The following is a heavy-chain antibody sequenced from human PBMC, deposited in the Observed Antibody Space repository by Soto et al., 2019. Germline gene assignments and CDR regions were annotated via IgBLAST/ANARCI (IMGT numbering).Heavy chain of an antibody. J-gene: IGHJ3*02. Sequence: SETLSLTCTVSGGSISSYYWSWIRQSPGKGLEWIGYIYYSGSTNYNPSLKSRVTISVDTSKNQFSLKLSSVTAADTSVYYCARVSSGWFVAFDIWGQGTMVTVSS. CDR2: IYYSGST. CDR3: ARVSSGWFVAFDI. D-gene: IGHD6-19*01. CDR1: GGSISSYY. V-gene: IGHV4-59*01.